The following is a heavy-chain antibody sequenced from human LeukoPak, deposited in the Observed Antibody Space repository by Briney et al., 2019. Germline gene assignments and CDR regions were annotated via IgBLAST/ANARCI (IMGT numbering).Heavy chain of an antibody. V-gene: IGHV3-30*18. J-gene: IGHJ4*02. Sequence: GGSLRLSCAAPGFTFSSYGMHWVRQAPGKGLEWVAVISYDGSNKYYADSVKGPFTISRDNSKNTLYLQMNSLRAEDTAVYYCAKDRSLDYWGQGTLVTVSS. CDR2: ISYDGSNK. CDR1: GFTFSSYG. CDR3: AKDRSLDY.